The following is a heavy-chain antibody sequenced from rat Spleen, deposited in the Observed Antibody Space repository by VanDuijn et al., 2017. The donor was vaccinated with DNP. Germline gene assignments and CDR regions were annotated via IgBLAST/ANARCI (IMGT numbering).Heavy chain of an antibody. CDR3: ARVQLGYYALDA. CDR2: ISYDGGRT. J-gene: IGHJ4*01. CDR1: GFSFRDYD. Sequence: EVQLVESGGGLVQPGRSLKLSCVASGFSFRDYDMAWVRQAPSKGLEWVASISYDGGRTYYGDSVKGRFTISRDNAKSTLYLQMNSLRSEDTATYYCARVQLGYYALDAWGQGTSVTVSS. V-gene: IGHV5-22*01. D-gene: IGHD5-1*01.